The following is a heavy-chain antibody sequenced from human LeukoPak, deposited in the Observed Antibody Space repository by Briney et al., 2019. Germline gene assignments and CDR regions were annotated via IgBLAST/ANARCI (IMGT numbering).Heavy chain of an antibody. Sequence: GGSLRLSCAASGFTFSDYYMSWIRQAPGKGLEWVSYISSSGSTIYYADSVKGRFTISRDNSKNTLYLQMNSLRAEDTAVYYCAREDAYGDYNYWGQGTLVTVSS. CDR1: GFTFSDYY. V-gene: IGHV3-11*04. CDR2: ISSSGSTI. D-gene: IGHD4-17*01. CDR3: AREDAYGDYNY. J-gene: IGHJ4*02.